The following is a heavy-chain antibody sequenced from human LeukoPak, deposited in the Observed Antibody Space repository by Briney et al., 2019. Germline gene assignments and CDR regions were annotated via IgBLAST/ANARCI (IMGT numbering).Heavy chain of an antibody. CDR2: ISYDGSNK. V-gene: IGHV3-30-3*01. CDR1: GFTFSSYA. Sequence: GRSLRLSCAASGFTFSSYAMHWARQAPGKGLEWVAVISYDGSNKYYADSVKGRFTVSRDNSKNTLYLQMNSLRAEDTAVYYCAREAVPSAFDIWGQGTMVTVSS. CDR3: AREAVPSAFDI. J-gene: IGHJ3*02.